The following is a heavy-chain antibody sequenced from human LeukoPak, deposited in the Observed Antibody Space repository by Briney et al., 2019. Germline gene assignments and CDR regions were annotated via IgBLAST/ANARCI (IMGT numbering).Heavy chain of an antibody. V-gene: IGHV4-61*01. CDR2: IYYTGST. J-gene: IGHJ3*02. Sequence: PAETLSLTCTVSGGSVSRCSYYWRWMPPPPGEGGVWIGYIYYTGSTNHTPSLESRVTISVDTSKNPFSLKLSSVTAADTAVYYCALQLADAFDIWGQGTMVTVSS. CDR1: GGSVSRCSYY. D-gene: IGHD5-18*01. CDR3: ALQLADAFDI.